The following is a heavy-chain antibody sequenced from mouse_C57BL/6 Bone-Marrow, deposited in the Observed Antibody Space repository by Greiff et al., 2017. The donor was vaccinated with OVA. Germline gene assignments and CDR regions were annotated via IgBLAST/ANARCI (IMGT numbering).Heavy chain of an antibody. V-gene: IGHV1-55*01. CDR1: GYTFTSYW. J-gene: IGHJ1*03. Sequence: VQLQQPGAELVKPGASVKMSCKASGYTFTSYWITWVKQRPGQGLEWIGDIYPGSGSTNYTEKFKSKATLTVDTSSSTAYMQLSSLTSEDSAVYYCAREHYYGSSHWYFDVWGTGTTVTVSS. D-gene: IGHD1-1*01. CDR2: IYPGSGST. CDR3: AREHYYGSSHWYFDV.